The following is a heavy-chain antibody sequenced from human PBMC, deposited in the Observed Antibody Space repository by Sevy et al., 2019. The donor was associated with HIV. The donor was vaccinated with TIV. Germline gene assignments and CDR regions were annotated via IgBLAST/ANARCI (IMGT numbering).Heavy chain of an antibody. CDR3: ATGFPGEYPECGRIRCFTDYFAY. V-gene: IGHV1-24*01. CDR2: FDPEDGER. CDR1: GYTLSELS. Sequence: ASVKVSCKVSGYTLSELSMHWVRQAPGKGLEWMGGFDPEDGERVYAKKFQGGVTMTEDTSTNTANMELSSLRSEETAIYYCATGFPGEYPECGRIRCFTDYFAYWGQGALVTVSS. J-gene: IGHJ4*02. D-gene: IGHD3-3*02.